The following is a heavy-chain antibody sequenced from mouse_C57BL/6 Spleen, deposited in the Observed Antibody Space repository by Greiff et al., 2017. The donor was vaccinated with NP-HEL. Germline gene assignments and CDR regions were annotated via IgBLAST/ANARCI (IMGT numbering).Heavy chain of an antibody. J-gene: IGHJ4*01. D-gene: IGHD1-1*01. V-gene: IGHV5-9*01. CDR3: ARQNYYGSDYAMDY. CDR2: ISGGGGNT. Sequence: VESGGGLVKPGGSLKLSCAASGFTFSSYTMSWVRQTPEKRLEWVATISGGGGNTYYPDSVKGRFTISRDNAKNTLYLQMSSLRSEDTALYYCARQNYYGSDYAMDYWGQGTSVTVSS. CDR1: GFTFSSYT.